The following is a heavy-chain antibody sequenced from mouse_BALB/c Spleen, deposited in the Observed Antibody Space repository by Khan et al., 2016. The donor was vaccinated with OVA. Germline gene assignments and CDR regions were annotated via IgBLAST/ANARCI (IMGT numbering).Heavy chain of an antibody. CDR2: INPSTGYT. CDR3: ARRGLRWDFDD. J-gene: IGHJ2*01. D-gene: IGHD1-1*01. Sequence: VQLQQSGAELAKPGASVKMSCKASGYTFINYWILWVKQRPGQGLEWIGYINPSTGYTEYNQNFKDKATLTADKSSSTADMQLSSLTSEDPAVYYSARRGLRWDFDDWGQGTTLTVSS. V-gene: IGHV1-7*01. CDR1: GYTFINYW.